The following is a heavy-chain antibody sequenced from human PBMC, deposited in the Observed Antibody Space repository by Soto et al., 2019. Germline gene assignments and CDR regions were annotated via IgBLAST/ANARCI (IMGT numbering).Heavy chain of an antibody. J-gene: IGHJ4*01. Sequence: SGPTLVNPTQTLTLTCTFSGFSLSTTGVGVSWIRQPPGKALEWLALIYWHDDKRYSPSLKSRLTITKDTSKNQVVLTMTNVDPVDTATYYCAHRGGATVGLYYFDYWGEGXLVTVYS. CDR2: IYWHDDK. CDR1: GFSLSTTGVG. CDR3: AHRGGATVGLYYFDY. D-gene: IGHD3-16*01. V-gene: IGHV2-5*01.